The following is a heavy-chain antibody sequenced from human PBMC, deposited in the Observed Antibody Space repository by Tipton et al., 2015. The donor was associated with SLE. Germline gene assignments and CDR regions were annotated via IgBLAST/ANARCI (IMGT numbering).Heavy chain of an antibody. CDR3: ARESFTNDFYYYMDV. J-gene: IGHJ6*03. Sequence: LRLSCTASGVSVTNYYWSWIRQPPGKRLEWIGFIQGRENTNYNPSLESRVTISVDTSKNQFSLQLTSVTAADTAIYYCARESFTNDFYYYMDVWGKGTTVTVSS. CDR1: GVSVTNYY. V-gene: IGHV4-59*02. CDR2: IQGRENT. D-gene: IGHD2-8*01.